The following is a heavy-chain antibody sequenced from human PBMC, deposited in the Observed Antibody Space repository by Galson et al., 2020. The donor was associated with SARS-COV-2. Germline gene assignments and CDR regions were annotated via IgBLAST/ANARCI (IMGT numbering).Heavy chain of an antibody. D-gene: IGHD6-13*01. CDR3: ARPRSSTRGYFGL. V-gene: IGHV4-59*01. CDR1: GGSISTYY. J-gene: IGHJ2*01. Sequence: ASETLSLTCTVSGGSISTYYWTWIRQPPGKGPEWVGSIYYNGSTGYNPSLKSRVTIPLDTSKIQFSLKLSSVTAADTAVYYCARPRSSTRGYFGLWGRGTLVTVSS. CDR2: IYYNGST.